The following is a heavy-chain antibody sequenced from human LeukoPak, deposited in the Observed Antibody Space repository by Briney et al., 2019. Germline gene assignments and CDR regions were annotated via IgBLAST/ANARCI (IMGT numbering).Heavy chain of an antibody. CDR1: GLTFSDAW. CDR2: IRNDRIT. J-gene: IGHJ4*02. Sequence: GGSLRLSCVLSGLTFSDAWMSWVRQAPGKGLEWVGRIRNDRITDYAAPVQGRFSVSRDNSKNTFYLQMNSLRTEDTGMYLCTWMATIFTVDYWGQGTLVTVSS. CDR3: TWMATIFTVDY. D-gene: IGHD5-12*01. V-gene: IGHV3-15*01.